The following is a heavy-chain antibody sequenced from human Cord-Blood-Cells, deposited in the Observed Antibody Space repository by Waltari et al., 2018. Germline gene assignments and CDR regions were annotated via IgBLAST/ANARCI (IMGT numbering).Heavy chain of an antibody. Sequence: QVQLVQCGAEVKKPGASVKVSCKASGYTFTSFAMHWVRQGPGQRLEWMGWINAGNGNTKYSQKFQGRGTITWDTSASTAYMELSSLRSEDTAVYYCARVQNWNDYLDYWGQGTLVTVSS. CDR3: ARVQNWNDYLDY. CDR1: GYTFTSFA. V-gene: IGHV1-3*01. CDR2: INAGNGNT. J-gene: IGHJ4*02. D-gene: IGHD1-1*01.